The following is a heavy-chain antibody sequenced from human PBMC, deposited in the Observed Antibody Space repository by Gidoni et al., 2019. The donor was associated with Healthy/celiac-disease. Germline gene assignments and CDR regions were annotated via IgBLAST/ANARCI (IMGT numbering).Heavy chain of an antibody. V-gene: IGHV4-38-2*01. D-gene: IGHD7-27*01. CDR1: GYSISSCYY. Sequence: QVHLQESGPGLVTPSETLSHTCAVSGYSISSCYYGGWLRQLPGRGLEWIGSIYHSGSTYYKPSLKSLVTISVDTSKNQFSLKLSSVTAADTAVYYCARMGTGTFDYWGQGTLVTVSS. J-gene: IGHJ4*02. CDR2: IYHSGST. CDR3: ARMGTGTFDY.